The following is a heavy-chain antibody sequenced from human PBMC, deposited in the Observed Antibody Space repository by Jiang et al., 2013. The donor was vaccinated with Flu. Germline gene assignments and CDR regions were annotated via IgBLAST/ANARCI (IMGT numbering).Heavy chain of an antibody. Sequence: TLSLTCTVSGGSISSTTGAGSGSPREGTGVDWVYLLHGSTNXNPSLKSRVTISVDTSKNQFSLKLSSVTAADTAVYYCARTYYDFWSGFDYWGQGTLVTVSS. CDR3: ARTYYDFWSGFDY. D-gene: IGHD3-3*01. V-gene: IGHV4-59*01. J-gene: IGHJ4*02. CDR2: LLHGST. CDR1: GGSISSTT.